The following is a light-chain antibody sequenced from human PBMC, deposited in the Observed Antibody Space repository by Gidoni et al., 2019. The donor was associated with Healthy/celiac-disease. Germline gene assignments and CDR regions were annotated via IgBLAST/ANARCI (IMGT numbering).Light chain of an antibody. CDR2: KAS. CDR1: QSISSW. Sequence: DIQMTQSPSTLSASVGDRVTITCRASQSISSWLAWYQQKPGKAPKLLIYKASSLESGVPSRFSGSGSGTEFTLTISSLQPDDFATYYCQQYNRYPLPFGGGTKVEIK. V-gene: IGKV1-5*03. J-gene: IGKJ4*01. CDR3: QQYNRYPLP.